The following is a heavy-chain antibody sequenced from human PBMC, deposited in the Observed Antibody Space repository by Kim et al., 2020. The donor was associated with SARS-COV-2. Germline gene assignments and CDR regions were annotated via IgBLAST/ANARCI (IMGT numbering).Heavy chain of an antibody. Sequence: GGSLRLSCAASGFNFKNYAMSWVRQAPGKGLEWVSTISGGDGTTYYADSVKGRFTISRDNSQNTMYLQMNSLRVEDTAIYYCAKAKTGFSYSSSDFWGQGTLVTVSS. CDR2: ISGGDGTT. CDR3: AKAKTGFSYSSSDF. J-gene: IGHJ4*02. CDR1: GFNFKNYA. V-gene: IGHV3-23*01. D-gene: IGHD6-6*01.